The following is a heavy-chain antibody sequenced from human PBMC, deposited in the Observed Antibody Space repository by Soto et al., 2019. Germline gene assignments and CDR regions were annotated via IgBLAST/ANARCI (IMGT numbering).Heavy chain of an antibody. CDR1: GFTVSSNY. D-gene: IGHD3-10*01. J-gene: IGHJ6*03. CDR2: IYSGGST. Sequence: GGSLRLSCAASGFTVSSNYMSWVRQAPGKGLEWVSVIYSGGSTYYADSVKGRFTISRDNSKNTLYLQMNSLRAEDTAVYYCARAVGGDYGSGSYPNSYYYYRDVWGKGTTVTVSS. V-gene: IGHV3-53*01. CDR3: ARAVGGDYGSGSYPNSYYYYRDV.